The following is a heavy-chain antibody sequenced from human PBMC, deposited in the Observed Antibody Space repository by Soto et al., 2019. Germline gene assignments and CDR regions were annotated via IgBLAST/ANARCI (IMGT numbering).Heavy chain of an antibody. CDR2: LSGSGGTT. J-gene: IGHJ6*02. Sequence: PGGSLRLSCAASGFTFSSYAMSWVRQTPGRGLEWVSTLSGSGGTTYYADSVKGRFTISRDNAKNSLYLQMNSLRAEDTAVYYCARGTTVGWHYYYGMDVWGQGTTVTVSS. V-gene: IGHV3-23*01. CDR3: ARGTTVGWHYYYGMDV. D-gene: IGHD4-4*01. CDR1: GFTFSSYA.